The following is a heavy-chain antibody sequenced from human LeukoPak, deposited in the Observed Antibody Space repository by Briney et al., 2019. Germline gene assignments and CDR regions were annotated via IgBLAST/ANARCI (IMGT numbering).Heavy chain of an antibody. CDR2: IKSKTDGGTT. V-gene: IGHV3-15*01. J-gene: IGHJ4*02. Sequence: GGSLRLSCAASGFTFSNAWMSWVRQAPGKGREWVGRIKSKTDGGTTDYAAPVKGRFTISRDDSKNTLYLQMNSLKTEDTAVYYCTTDTHYYDSSGYYYFAYWGQGTLVTVSS. D-gene: IGHD3-22*01. CDR3: TTDTHYYDSSGYYYFAY. CDR1: GFTFSNAW.